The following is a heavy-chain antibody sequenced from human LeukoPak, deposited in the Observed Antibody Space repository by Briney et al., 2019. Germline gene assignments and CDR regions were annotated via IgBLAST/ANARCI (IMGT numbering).Heavy chain of an antibody. J-gene: IGHJ6*02. CDR1: GFTFNSYS. V-gene: IGHV3-7*01. Sequence: PGGSLRLSCAASGFTFNSYSINWVRQAPGKGLRWGANIKQDGSEEYYVDSVKGRFPRSRDTAKNSLYLQMNSLRAADTAVYYCARPKQQLVPDYYGMDVWGRGTTVTVSS. CDR2: IKQDGSEE. D-gene: IGHD6-13*01. CDR3: ARPKQQLVPDYYGMDV.